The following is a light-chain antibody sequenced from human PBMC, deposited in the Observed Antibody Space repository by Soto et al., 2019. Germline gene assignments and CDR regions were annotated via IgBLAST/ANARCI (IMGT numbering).Light chain of an antibody. J-gene: IGKJ5*01. Sequence: ETVLTQSPATLSLSPGERATLSCRASQSVSSYLAWYQQKPGQAPRLLIYDASNRATGIPARFSGSGSGTDFTLTISSLEPEDFAVYYCQQRSNWPSITFGHGTRLEIK. CDR1: QSVSSY. V-gene: IGKV3-11*01. CDR2: DAS. CDR3: QQRSNWPSIT.